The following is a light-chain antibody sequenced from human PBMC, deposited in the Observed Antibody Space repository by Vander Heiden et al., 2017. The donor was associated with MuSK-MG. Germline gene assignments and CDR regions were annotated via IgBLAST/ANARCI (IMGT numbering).Light chain of an antibody. CDR1: QGISSY. J-gene: IGKJ3*01. CDR2: SAP. Sequence: DIQLTQSPSSLSASVGDRVTITCRVSQGISSYLHWYRQKPGKGPKLLIYSAPILQVGAPSRSTASEHGQDSPLTISSRQLEDVPPYSAQRTDNSPLYTFGHGTKVDIK. CDR3: QRTDNSPLYT. V-gene: IGKV1-27*01.